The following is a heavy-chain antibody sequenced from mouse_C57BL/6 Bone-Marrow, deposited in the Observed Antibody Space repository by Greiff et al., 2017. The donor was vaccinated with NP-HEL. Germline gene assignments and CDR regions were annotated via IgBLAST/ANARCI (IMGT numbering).Heavy chain of an antibody. CDR1: GYTFTSYW. V-gene: IGHV1-59*01. D-gene: IGHD1-1*01. CDR3: ATLDTPHYYGSSYWYFDV. J-gene: IGHJ1*03. Sequence: QVQLQQPGAELVRPGTSVKLSCKASGYTFTSYWMHWVKQRPGQGLEWIGVIDPSDSYTNYNQKFKGKATLTVDTSSSTAYMQLSSLTSEDSAVYYCATLDTPHYYGSSYWYFDVWGTGTTVTVSS. CDR2: IDPSDSYT.